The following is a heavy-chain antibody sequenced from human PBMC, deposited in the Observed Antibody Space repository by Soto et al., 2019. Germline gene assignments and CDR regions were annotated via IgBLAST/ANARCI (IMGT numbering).Heavy chain of an antibody. CDR3: ARERGEKAGLCGMDG. CDR2: IGTAGDT. J-gene: IGHJ6*04. Sequence: HPGVSLRLSCAASGFTFSSYDMHWVRQATGKGLEWVSAIGTAGDTYYPGSVKGRFTISRENAKNSLYLQMNSLRAGDTAVYYCARERGEKAGLCGMDGWGKGNTVTV. V-gene: IGHV3-13*01. D-gene: IGHD3-10*01. CDR1: GFTFSSYD.